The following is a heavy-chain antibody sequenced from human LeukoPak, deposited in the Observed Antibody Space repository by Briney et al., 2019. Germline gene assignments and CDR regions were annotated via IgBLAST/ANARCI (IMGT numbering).Heavy chain of an antibody. Sequence: SETLSLTCAVHGGSFSGYYCTWIRQPPGKVLDWIGEINHSRNTHYNPSLKSRVTIPVVTSKTQFSLQLSSVTAADPAVSYCARGLSSGWYGYWGQGTLVTVSS. CDR2: INHSRNT. V-gene: IGHV4-34*01. D-gene: IGHD6-19*01. CDR3: ARGLSSGWYGY. CDR1: GGSFSGYY. J-gene: IGHJ4*02.